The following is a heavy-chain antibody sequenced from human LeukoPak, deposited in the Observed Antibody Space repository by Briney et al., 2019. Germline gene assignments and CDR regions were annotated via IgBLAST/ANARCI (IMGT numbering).Heavy chain of an antibody. CDR1: GDSISGYH. D-gene: IGHD2-21*02. V-gene: IGHV4-34*01. CDR2: INRSGST. Sequence: SETLSLTCGVYGDSISGYHWTYIRQPPGKGLEWIGEINRSGSTNYNPSLKSRVTISVDTSKNQFSLKLSSVTAADTAVYYCASVLSVVTGWGNWFDPWGQGTLVTVSS. J-gene: IGHJ5*02. CDR3: ASVLSVVTGWGNWFDP.